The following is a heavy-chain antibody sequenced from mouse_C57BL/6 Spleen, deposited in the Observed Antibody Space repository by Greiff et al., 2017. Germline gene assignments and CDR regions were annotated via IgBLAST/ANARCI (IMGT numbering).Heavy chain of an antibody. J-gene: IGHJ2*01. CDR2: IYPGDGDT. D-gene: IGHD1-1*01. V-gene: IGHV1-80*01. CDR3: ARSEYYYGSSYYFDY. CDR1: GYAFSSYW. Sequence: VKLQESGAELVKPGASVKISCKASGYAFSSYWMNWVKQRPGKGLEWIGQIYPGDGDTNYNGKFKGKATLTADKSSSTAYMQLSSLTSEDSAVYFCARSEYYYGSSYYFDYWGQGTTLTVSS.